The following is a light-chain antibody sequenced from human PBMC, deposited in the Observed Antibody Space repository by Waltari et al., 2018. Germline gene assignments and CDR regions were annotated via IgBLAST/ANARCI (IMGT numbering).Light chain of an antibody. CDR2: RDD. CDR1: KLGSKY. CDR3: QAWDSSAFV. Sequence: SYEVTQPPSVSVSPRQRATITCSGEKLGSKYVSWYQQKSGQSPVVVIYRDDKRPSGIPERFSGSNSGNTATLTISGTQPMDEADYYCQAWDSSAFVFGAGTKVTV. J-gene: IGLJ1*01. V-gene: IGLV3-1*01.